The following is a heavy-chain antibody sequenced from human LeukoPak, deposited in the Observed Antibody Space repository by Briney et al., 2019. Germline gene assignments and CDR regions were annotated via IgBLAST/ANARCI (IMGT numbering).Heavy chain of an antibody. D-gene: IGHD5-12*01. CDR3: ARAYSGYDYQGRPTNFDY. Sequence: GGSLRLSYAASGFTFSSYSMNWVRQAPGKGLEWVSSISSSSSYIYYADSVKGRFTISRDNAKNSLYLQMNSLRAEDTAVYYCARAYSGYDYQGRPTNFDYWGQGTLVTVSS. V-gene: IGHV3-21*01. CDR2: ISSSSSYI. J-gene: IGHJ4*02. CDR1: GFTFSSYS.